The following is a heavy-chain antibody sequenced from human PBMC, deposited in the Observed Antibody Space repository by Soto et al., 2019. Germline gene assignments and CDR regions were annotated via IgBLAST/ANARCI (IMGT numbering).Heavy chain of an antibody. V-gene: IGHV1-69*12. D-gene: IGHD3-10*01. CDR1: GGTFSSYA. J-gene: IGHJ6*02. CDR3: ASIRANTYYYGMDV. CDR2: IIPIFGTA. Sequence: QVQLVQSGAEVKKPGSSVKVSCKASGGTFSSYAISWVRQAPGQGLEWMGGIIPIFGTADYAQKFQGRVRIAAEESTSTAYMELSSLRSEDTAVYYCASIRANTYYYGMDVWGQGTTVTVSS.